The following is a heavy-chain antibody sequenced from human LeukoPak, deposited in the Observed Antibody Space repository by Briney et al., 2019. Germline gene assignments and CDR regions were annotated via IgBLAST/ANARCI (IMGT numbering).Heavy chain of an antibody. V-gene: IGHV3-53*01. D-gene: IGHD1-14*01. CDR3: ARDGTSPL. CDR1: GFTVSSNY. J-gene: IGHJ4*02. Sequence: PGGSLRLSCVASGFTVSSNYMSWVRQAPGKGLEWVSVIYTGSYTHYADSVKGRLTISRDISKNTVYLEMNSLRAEDTAVYYCARDGTSPLWGQGTLVTVSS. CDR2: IYTGSYT.